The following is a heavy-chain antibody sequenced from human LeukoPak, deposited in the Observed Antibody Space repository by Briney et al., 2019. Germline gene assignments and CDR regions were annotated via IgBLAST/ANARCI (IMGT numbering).Heavy chain of an antibody. CDR3: ARAGYCSSTSCYDY. D-gene: IGHD2-2*01. CDR2: ISSSSSYI. CDR1: GFTFSSYS. Sequence: GGSLRLSCAASGFTFSSYSMNWVRQAPGKGLEWVSSISSSSSYIYYADSVKGRFTISRDNAKNSLYPQMNSLRAEDTAVYYCARAGYCSSTSCYDYWGQGTLVTVSS. J-gene: IGHJ4*02. V-gene: IGHV3-21*01.